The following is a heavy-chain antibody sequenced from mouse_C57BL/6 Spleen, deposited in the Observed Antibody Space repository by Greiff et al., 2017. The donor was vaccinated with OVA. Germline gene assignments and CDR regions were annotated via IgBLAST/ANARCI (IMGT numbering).Heavy chain of an antibody. V-gene: IGHV1-66*01. J-gene: IGHJ2*01. CDR2: IYPGSGNT. Sequence: QVQLQQSGPELVKPGASVKISCKASGYSFTSYYIHWVKQRPGQGLEWIGWIYPGSGNTKYNEKFKGKATLTADTSSSTAYMQLSSLTSEDSAVYYCASPSTGTGVYFDYWGQGTTLTVSS. D-gene: IGHD4-1*02. CDR3: ASPSTGTGVYFDY. CDR1: GYSFTSYY.